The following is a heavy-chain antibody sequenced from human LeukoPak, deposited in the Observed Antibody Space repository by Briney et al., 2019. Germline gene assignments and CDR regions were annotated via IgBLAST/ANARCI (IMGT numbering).Heavy chain of an antibody. D-gene: IGHD3-22*01. Sequence: PGGSLRLSCAVSGFTFSSYWMDWVRQAPGKGLVWVSRINSDGSIKTYAESVKGRFTISRDNAKKTLYLHMNSLRAEDTAMYYCARAGNGYYADWGQGALVTVSS. CDR3: ARAGNGYYAD. CDR2: INSDGSIK. J-gene: IGHJ4*02. CDR1: GFTFSSYW. V-gene: IGHV3-74*01.